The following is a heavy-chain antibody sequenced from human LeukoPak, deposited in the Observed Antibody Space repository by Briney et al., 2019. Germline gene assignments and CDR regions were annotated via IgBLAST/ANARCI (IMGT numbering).Heavy chain of an antibody. D-gene: IGHD6-19*01. J-gene: IGHJ6*02. Sequence: SETLSLTCAVYGGSFNGYYWSWIRQPPGKGLEWIGEINHSGSTNYNPSLKSRVTISVDTSKNQFSLKLSSVTAADTAVYYCARGHPLYSSGWYRYYYGMDVWGQGTTVTVSS. V-gene: IGHV4-34*01. CDR2: INHSGST. CDR1: GGSFNGYY. CDR3: ARGHPLYSSGWYRYYYGMDV.